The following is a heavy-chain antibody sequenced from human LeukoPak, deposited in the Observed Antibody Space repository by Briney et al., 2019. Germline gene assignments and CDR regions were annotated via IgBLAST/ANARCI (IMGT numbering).Heavy chain of an antibody. CDR2: INPNRGGT. V-gene: IGHV1-2*06. CDR3: ARLSTIGDSSGYFVN. D-gene: IGHD3-22*01. J-gene: IGHJ4*02. CDR1: GYTFTGYY. Sequence: ASVKVSCKTSGYTFTGYYMHWVRQAPGQGLEWMGRINPNRGGTNYAQKFQGRVTMTGATSISTAYMELSSLRSDDTAVYYCARLSTIGDSSGYFVNWGQGTLVTVSS.